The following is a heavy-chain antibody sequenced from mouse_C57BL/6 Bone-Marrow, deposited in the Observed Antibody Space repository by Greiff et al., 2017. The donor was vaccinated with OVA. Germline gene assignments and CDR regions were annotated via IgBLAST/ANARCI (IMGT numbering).Heavy chain of an antibody. D-gene: IGHD3-2*02. V-gene: IGHV1-72*01. Sequence: QVQLKQPGAELVKPGASVKLSCKASGYTFTSYWMHWVKQRPGRGLEWIGRIDPNSGGTEYNEKFKCKATLTVDKPSSTAYMQLSSLTSEDSAVYYCAPQTAQATEFDYWGQGTTLTVSS. CDR1: GYTFTSYW. CDR2: IDPNSGGT. J-gene: IGHJ2*01. CDR3: APQTAQATEFDY.